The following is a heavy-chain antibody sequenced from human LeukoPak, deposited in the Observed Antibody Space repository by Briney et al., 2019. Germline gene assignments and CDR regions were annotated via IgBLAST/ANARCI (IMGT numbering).Heavy chain of an antibody. CDR1: GGTISSYY. CDR3: ARDLSDSTGFLNWFDP. V-gene: IGHV4-4*07. Sequence: SEALSLTCTVSGGTISSYYWSWIRQPAGKGLEWIGRISISGTTYYNPSLKSRVSISVDTSKNQFSLKLSSVTPADTALYYCARDLSDSTGFLNWFDPWGQGTLVTVSS. D-gene: IGHD3-22*01. J-gene: IGHJ5*02. CDR2: ISISGTT.